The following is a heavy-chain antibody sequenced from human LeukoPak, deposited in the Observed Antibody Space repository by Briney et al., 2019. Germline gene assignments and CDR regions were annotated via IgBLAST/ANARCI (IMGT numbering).Heavy chain of an antibody. J-gene: IGHJ4*02. CDR1: GFTVSSDY. Sequence: PGGSLILSCAASGFTVSSDYMSWVRQAPGKGLEWVSVIYSGGRTYYADSVKGRFTISRDNSKNTLFLQMNSLRAEDTAVYYCARGMISISQPLYFDYWGQGTLVTVSS. CDR2: IYSGGRT. D-gene: IGHD3-9*01. V-gene: IGHV3-53*01. CDR3: ARGMISISQPLYFDY.